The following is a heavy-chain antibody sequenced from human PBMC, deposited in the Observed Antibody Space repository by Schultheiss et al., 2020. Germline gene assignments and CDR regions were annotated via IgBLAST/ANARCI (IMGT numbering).Heavy chain of an antibody. D-gene: IGHD3-10*01. CDR1: GFTVSSNY. V-gene: IGHV3-53*01. J-gene: IGHJ6*02. Sequence: GGSLRLSCAASGFTVSSNYMSWVRQAPEKGLEWVSVIYSGGSTYYADSVEGRFTISRDNSKNTLYLQMNSLRAEDTAVYYCARPWPGYYYGMDVWGQGTTVTVSS. CDR3: ARPWPGYYYGMDV. CDR2: IYSGGST.